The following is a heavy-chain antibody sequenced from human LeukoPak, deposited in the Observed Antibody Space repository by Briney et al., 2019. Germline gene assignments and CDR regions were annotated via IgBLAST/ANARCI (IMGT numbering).Heavy chain of an antibody. J-gene: IGHJ5*02. CDR3: ARRPGYDILTGYPKGWFDP. V-gene: IGHV4-39*01. CDR2: IYYSGNT. D-gene: IGHD3-9*01. Sequence: PSETLSLTCTVSGGSISSNNYYWGWIRQPPGKGLEWIGSIYYSGNTYYNPSLKSRVTISVDTSKNQFSLKLTSVTAADTAVYYFARRPGYDILTGYPKGWFDPWGQGTLVTVSS. CDR1: GGSISSNNYY.